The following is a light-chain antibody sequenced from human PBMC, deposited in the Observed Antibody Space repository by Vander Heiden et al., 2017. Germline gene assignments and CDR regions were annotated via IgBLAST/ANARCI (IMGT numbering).Light chain of an antibody. CDR3: QQYGSSPPYT. CDR1: QSVSSYY. CDR2: GAS. Sequence: DIVLTQSPGTLSLSPGERATLSCRASQSVSSYYLAWYQQKPGQAPRLLIYGASSRATGIPDRFSGSGSGTDFTLTISRLEPEDFAVYYCQQYGSSPPYTFGQGTKLEIK. V-gene: IGKV3-20*01. J-gene: IGKJ2*01.